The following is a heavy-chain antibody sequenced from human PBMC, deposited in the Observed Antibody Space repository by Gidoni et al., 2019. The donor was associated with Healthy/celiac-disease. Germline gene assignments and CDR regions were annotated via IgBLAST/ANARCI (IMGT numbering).Heavy chain of an antibody. CDR2: ISSSGSTI. V-gene: IGHV3-48*03. CDR1: GFPFSSYE. J-gene: IGHJ4*02. Sequence: EVQLVESGGGLVQPGGSLSLSCAASGFPFSSYEMNWVRQAPGKGLGWVSYISSSGSTIYYADSVKGRFTISRDNAKNSLYLQMNSLRAEDTAVYYCARDGPAGIVGAYWGQGTLVTVSS. CDR3: ARDGPAGIVGAY. D-gene: IGHD1-26*01.